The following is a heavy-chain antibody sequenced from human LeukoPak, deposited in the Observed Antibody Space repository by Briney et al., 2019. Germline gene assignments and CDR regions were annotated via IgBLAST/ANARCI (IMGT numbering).Heavy chain of an antibody. D-gene: IGHD5-18*01. Sequence: GGSLRLSCAASGFTFGNYAMSWVRQAPGKGLEWVAVISYDGSNKYYADSVKGRFTISRDNSKNTLYLQMNSLRAEDTAVYYCARDRYSYDAGYYFDYWGQGTLVTVSS. CDR1: GFTFGNYA. CDR3: ARDRYSYDAGYYFDY. J-gene: IGHJ4*02. CDR2: ISYDGSNK. V-gene: IGHV3-30-3*01.